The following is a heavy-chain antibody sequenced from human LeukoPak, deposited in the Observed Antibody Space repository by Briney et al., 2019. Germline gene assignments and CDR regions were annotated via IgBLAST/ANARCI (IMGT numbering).Heavy chain of an antibody. CDR1: GYTFTGYY. CDR3: ARDGRTGGYYYYGMDV. D-gene: IGHD2-8*02. V-gene: IGHV1-2*02. CDR2: INPNSGGT. Sequence: ASLKVSCKASGYTFTGYYMHRGRQAPGQGREWMGWINPNSGGTNYAQKFQGRVTMTRDTSISTAYMELSRLRSDDTAVYYCARDGRTGGYYYYGMDVWGQGTTVTVSS. J-gene: IGHJ6*02.